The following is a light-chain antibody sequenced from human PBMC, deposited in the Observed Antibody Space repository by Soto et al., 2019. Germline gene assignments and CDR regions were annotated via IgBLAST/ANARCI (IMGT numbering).Light chain of an antibody. CDR3: QQYGSPPPWT. V-gene: IGKV3-20*01. CDR2: DAS. CDR1: QSVTSNY. J-gene: IGKJ1*01. Sequence: EIVVTQSPGTLSLSPGERVTLSCRASQSVTSNYLAWYQQKPGQAPRLLIYDASNRATDIPDRFSGSGSGTDFTLTISRLEPEDFGVYLCQQYGSPPPWTFGQGTKVDI.